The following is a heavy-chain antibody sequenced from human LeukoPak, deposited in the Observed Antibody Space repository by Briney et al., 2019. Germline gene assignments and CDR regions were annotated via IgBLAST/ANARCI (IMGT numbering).Heavy chain of an antibody. V-gene: IGHV3-15*01. Sequence: GGSLRLSCAASGFNFNNAWMSWVRQAPGKGLEWVGHIKSKTDGGTTDYAAPVKGRFTISRDDSKNTLYLQMNSLNTEDTAVYYCTTPYYYGSGTITPIYYFDYWGQGTLVTVSS. CDR1: GFNFNNAW. CDR3: TTPYYYGSGTITPIYYFDY. CDR2: IKSKTDGGTT. D-gene: IGHD3-10*01. J-gene: IGHJ4*02.